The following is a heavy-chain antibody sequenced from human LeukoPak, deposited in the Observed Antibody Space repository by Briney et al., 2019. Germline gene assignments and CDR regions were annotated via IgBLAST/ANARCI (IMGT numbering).Heavy chain of an antibody. J-gene: IGHJ6*03. V-gene: IGHV4-59*01. CDR1: DGSISPYY. Sequence: SETLSLTCTVADGSISPYYWSWIRQPPGKGLEWLGYIYHSGSTTYNPSLKSRVTISLDTSKNQISLNLSSVTAADTAVYFCARMRGQSSGPSYYYFYMDVWGKGTTVTVSS. CDR3: ARMRGQSSGPSYYYFYMDV. CDR2: IYHSGST. D-gene: IGHD2-8*02.